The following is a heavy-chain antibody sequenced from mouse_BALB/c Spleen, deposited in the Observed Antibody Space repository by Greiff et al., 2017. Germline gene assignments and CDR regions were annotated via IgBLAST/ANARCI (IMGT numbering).Heavy chain of an antibody. D-gene: IGHD2-2*01. Sequence: VQLQQSGAELVRPGSSVKISCKASGYAFSSYWMNWVKQRPGQGLEWIGQIYPGDGDTNYNGKFKGKATLTADKSSSTAYMQLSSLTSKDSAVYFCARDYGYDSWFAYWGQGTLVTVSA. CDR1: GYAFSSYW. CDR2: IYPGDGDT. V-gene: IGHV1-80*01. CDR3: ARDYGYDSWFAY. J-gene: IGHJ3*01.